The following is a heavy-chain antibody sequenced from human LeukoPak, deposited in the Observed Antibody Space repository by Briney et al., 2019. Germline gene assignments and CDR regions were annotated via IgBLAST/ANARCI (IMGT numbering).Heavy chain of an antibody. J-gene: IGHJ5*02. Sequence: GGSLGLSFAASGFPFSSYAMHWGRPAPGKGLGGVGVISYDGSNKYYADSVKGRFTISRDNSKNTLYLQMNSLRAEDTAVYYCAREGAYSSGWSNWFDPWGQGTLVTVSS. V-gene: IGHV3-30*04. CDR3: AREGAYSSGWSNWFDP. CDR2: ISYDGSNK. D-gene: IGHD6-19*01. CDR1: GFPFSSYA.